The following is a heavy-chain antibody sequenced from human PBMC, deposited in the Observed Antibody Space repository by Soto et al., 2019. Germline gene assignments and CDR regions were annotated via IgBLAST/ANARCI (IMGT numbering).Heavy chain of an antibody. CDR3: ARGPVTMIVVDYAFDI. CDR2: IWYDGSNK. Sequence: QVQLVESGGGVVQPGRSLKLSCAASGFTFSSYGMHWVRQAPGKGLEWVAVIWYDGSNKYYADSVKGRFTISRDNSKNTLYLQMNSLRAEDTAVYYCARGPVTMIVVDYAFDIWGQGTMVTVSS. J-gene: IGHJ3*02. CDR1: GFTFSSYG. V-gene: IGHV3-33*01. D-gene: IGHD3-22*01.